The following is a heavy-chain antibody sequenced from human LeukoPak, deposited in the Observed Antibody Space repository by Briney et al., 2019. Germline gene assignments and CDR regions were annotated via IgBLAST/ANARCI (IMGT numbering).Heavy chain of an antibody. CDR1: GFTFSSYG. CDR3: TTEAYYYDSGAIKYFDY. D-gene: IGHD3-22*01. J-gene: IGHJ4*02. CDR2: IKSKTDGGAT. V-gene: IGHV3-15*01. Sequence: GGSLRLSCAASGFTFSSYGMHWVRQAPGKGLEWVGRIKSKTDGGATHYAAPVKGRFTISRDDSKNTLYLQMNSLKTEDTAVYYCTTEAYYYDSGAIKYFDYWGQGTLVTVSS.